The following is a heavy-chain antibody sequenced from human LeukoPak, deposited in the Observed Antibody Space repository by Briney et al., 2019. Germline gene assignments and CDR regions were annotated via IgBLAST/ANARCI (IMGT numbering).Heavy chain of an antibody. CDR2: IWYDGSNK. Sequence: GGSLRLSCAASGFTFSNYGMHWVRQAPGKGLEWVAVIWYDGSNKYYADSVKGRFTISRDNSKNTLYLQMNSLRAEDTAVYYCARGYSGYDSAYYFDHWGQGTLVTVSS. CDR3: ARGYSGYDSAYYFDH. D-gene: IGHD5-12*01. J-gene: IGHJ4*02. CDR1: GFTFSNYG. V-gene: IGHV3-33*01.